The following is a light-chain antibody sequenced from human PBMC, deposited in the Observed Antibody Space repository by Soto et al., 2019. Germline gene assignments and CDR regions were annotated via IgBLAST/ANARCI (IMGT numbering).Light chain of an antibody. CDR1: SSDVGGYNY. V-gene: IGLV2-14*01. CDR3: SSYTSSSTLYVV. Sequence: QSALTQPASVSGSPGQSITISCTGTSSDVGGYNYVSWYQQHPGKAPKLMIYDVSNRPSGVSNRFSGSKSGNTASLTISGLQAEDEAVYYCSSYTSSSTLYVVFGGGTKGTVL. CDR2: DVS. J-gene: IGLJ2*01.